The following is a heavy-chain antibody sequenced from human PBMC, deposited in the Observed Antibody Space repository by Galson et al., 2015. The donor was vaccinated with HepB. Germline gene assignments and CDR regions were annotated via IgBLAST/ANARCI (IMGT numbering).Heavy chain of an antibody. V-gene: IGHV1-69*02. D-gene: IGHD3-16*01. J-gene: IGHJ5*02. CDR1: GGTFSSYT. CDR3: ARGGGRDNWFDP. CDR2: IIPILGIA. Sequence: SVKVPCKASGGTFSSYTISWVRQAPGQGLEWMGRIIPILGIANYAQKFQGRVTITADKSTSTAYMELSSLRSEDTAVYYCARGGGRDNWFDPWGQGTLVTVSS.